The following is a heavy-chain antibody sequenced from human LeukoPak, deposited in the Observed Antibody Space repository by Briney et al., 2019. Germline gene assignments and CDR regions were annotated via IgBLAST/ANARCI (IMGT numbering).Heavy chain of an antibody. D-gene: IGHD2-21*02. Sequence: GGSLRLSCAASGFTFSTHSMNWVRQAPGKGLEWVSYISSSSSTIYYADSVKGRFTVSRDTSRNTLFLHMDSLRAEDTAVYYCAKDEVTSGGGLASWGQGTLVIVSS. V-gene: IGHV3-48*01. J-gene: IGHJ5*01. CDR2: ISSSSSTI. CDR3: AKDEVTSGGGLAS. CDR1: GFTFSTHS.